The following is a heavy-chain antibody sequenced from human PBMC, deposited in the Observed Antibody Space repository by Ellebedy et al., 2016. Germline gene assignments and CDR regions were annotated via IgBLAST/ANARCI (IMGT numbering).Heavy chain of an antibody. V-gene: IGHV3-7*03. CDR1: GFTFSSYW. D-gene: IGHD3-10*01. J-gene: IGHJ4*02. CDR3: ARDGITMVRGVIDY. CDR2: IKQDGSEK. Sequence: GGSLRLSCAASGFTFSSYWMSWVRQAPGKGLEWVANIKQDGSEKYYVDSVKGRFTISRDNAKNSLYLQMNSLRAEDTAVYYCARDGITMVRGVIDYWGQGNLVTVSS.